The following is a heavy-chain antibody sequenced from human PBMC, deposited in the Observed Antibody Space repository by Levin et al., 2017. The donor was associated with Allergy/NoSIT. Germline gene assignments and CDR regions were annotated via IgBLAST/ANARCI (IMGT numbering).Heavy chain of an antibody. D-gene: IGHD3-3*01. J-gene: IGHJ4*02. CDR2: VSWNSGTI. CDR3: ADGRYYDFWSGYFRY. CDR1: GFAFEDFA. Sequence: GGSLRLSCEVSGFAFEDFAMHWVRQAPGKGLEWVAGVSWNSGTIASAYSLKGRFTISRDNAKDSVYLQMDSLRTEDTALYYCADGRYYDFWSGYFRYWSQGTLVTVST. V-gene: IGHV3-9*01.